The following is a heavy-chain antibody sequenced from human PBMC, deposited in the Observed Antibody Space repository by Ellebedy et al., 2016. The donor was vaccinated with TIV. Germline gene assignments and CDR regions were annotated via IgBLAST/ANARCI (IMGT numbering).Heavy chain of an antibody. CDR3: AKLPVAYNWNYADDY. J-gene: IGHJ4*02. D-gene: IGHD1-7*01. CDR2: IGGTGGTT. CDR1: GFTFSNYA. Sequence: GESLKISCAASGFTFSNYAMSWVRQAPGKGLEWVSTIGGTGGTTYYRESVKGRFTVSRDTSRNTLYLQMSSLRAEDTAVYYCAKLPVAYNWNYADDYWGQGTLVTVSS. V-gene: IGHV3-23*01.